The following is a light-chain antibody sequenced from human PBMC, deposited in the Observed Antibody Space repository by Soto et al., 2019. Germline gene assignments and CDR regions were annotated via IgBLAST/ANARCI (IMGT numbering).Light chain of an antibody. V-gene: IGKV3-15*01. CDR1: ESVRSK. J-gene: IGKJ5*01. Sequence: EILMTQSPATLSVSPGEGVTLSCRASESVRSKVAWYQQKPGQAPRLLIYGSSTRATGIPDSFRGSGSGTEYTLIISSLQSADFSVYYCQQYNSWPTITFGQGTRLEIK. CDR3: QQYNSWPTIT. CDR2: GSS.